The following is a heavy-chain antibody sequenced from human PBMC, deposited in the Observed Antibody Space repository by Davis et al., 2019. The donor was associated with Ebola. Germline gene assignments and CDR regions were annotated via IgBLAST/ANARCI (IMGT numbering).Heavy chain of an antibody. CDR2: ISSSGSTI. V-gene: IGHV3-11*04. J-gene: IGHJ4*02. CDR3: TRVIDGDYDGN. D-gene: IGHD4-17*01. Sequence: GESLKISCAASGFTFSDYYMSWIRQAPGKGLEWVSYISSSGSTIYYADSVKGRFTISRDNAKNSLYLQMNSLRAEDTAVYYCTRVIDGDYDGNWGQGTLVTVSS. CDR1: GFTFSDYY.